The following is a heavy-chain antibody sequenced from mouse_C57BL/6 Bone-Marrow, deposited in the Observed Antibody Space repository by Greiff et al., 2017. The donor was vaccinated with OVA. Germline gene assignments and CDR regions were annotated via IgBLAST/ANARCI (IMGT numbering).Heavy chain of an antibody. Sequence: QVTLKVSGPGILQPSQTLSLTCSFSGFSLSTSGMGVSWLRQPSGKGLEWLAHLYWDDDKRYNPSLKSRLTISKDTSRNQLFLQITSVDTADTATDYCARSALDSSGSGYYFDYWGQGTTLTVSS. CDR2: LYWDDDK. J-gene: IGHJ2*01. V-gene: IGHV8-12*01. CDR3: ARSALDSSGSGYYFDY. D-gene: IGHD3-2*02. CDR1: GFSLSTSGMG.